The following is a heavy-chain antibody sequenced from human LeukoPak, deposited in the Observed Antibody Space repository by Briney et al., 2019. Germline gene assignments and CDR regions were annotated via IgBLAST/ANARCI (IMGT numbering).Heavy chain of an antibody. CDR1: AYTFTSYG. V-gene: IGHV1-18*01. CDR2: ISPYNGNT. J-gene: IGHJ5*02. CDR3: ATPNVYYYGSGSYSYWFDP. Sequence: ASVKVSCKASAYTFTSYGINWVRQAPGQGLEWMGWISPYNGNTHYAQKVQGRVTMTTDTSTSTAFMELRSLRSDDTAVYYCATPNVYYYGSGSYSYWFDPWGQGTLVTVSS. D-gene: IGHD3-10*01.